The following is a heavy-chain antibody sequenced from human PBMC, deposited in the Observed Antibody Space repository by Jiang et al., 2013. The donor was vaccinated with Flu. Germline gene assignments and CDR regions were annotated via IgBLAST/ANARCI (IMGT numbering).Heavy chain of an antibody. Sequence: GPGLVKPSETLSLTCTVSGGSISSSSYYWGWIRQPPGKGLEWIGSIYYSGSTYYNPSLKSRVTISVDTSKNQFSLKLSSVTAADTAVYYCARLAHLRGVGAARDPYYYYGMDVWGQGTTVTVSS. CDR2: IYYSGST. CDR1: GGSISSSSYY. CDR3: ARLAHLRGVGAARDPYYYYGMDV. J-gene: IGHJ6*02. D-gene: IGHD6-6*01. V-gene: IGHV4-39*01.